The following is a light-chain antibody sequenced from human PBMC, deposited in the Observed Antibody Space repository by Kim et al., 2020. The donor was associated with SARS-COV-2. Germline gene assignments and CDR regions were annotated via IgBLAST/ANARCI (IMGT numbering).Light chain of an antibody. V-gene: IGKV4-1*01. CDR1: QSIVYSSKIKSH. CDR2: CAS. Sequence: ATFHCKSSQSIVYSSKIKSHLAWYQQKPGQTPKMRVYCASTRESGGPQRFSGSGSGTDFTLTISSLQAEDVAVYYCQQYYTNPPTFGGGTKVDSK. CDR3: QQYYTNPPT. J-gene: IGKJ4*01.